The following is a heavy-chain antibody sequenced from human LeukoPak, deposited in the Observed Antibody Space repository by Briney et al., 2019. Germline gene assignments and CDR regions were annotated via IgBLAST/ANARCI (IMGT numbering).Heavy chain of an antibody. CDR1: GFTFSSYE. D-gene: IGHD3-10*01. CDR2: ISSSGSTI. J-gene: IGHJ6*02. V-gene: IGHV3-48*03. Sequence: GGSLRLSCAASGFTFSSYEMNWVRQAPGKGLERVSYISSSGSTIYYADSVKGRFTISRDNAKNSLYLQMNSLRAEDTAVYYCARRGAYYYYGMDVWGQGTTVTVSS. CDR3: ARRGAYYYYGMDV.